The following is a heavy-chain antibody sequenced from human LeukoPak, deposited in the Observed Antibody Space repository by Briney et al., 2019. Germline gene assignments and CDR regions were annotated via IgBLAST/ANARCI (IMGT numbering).Heavy chain of an antibody. CDR1: GFTFSSYG. CDR3: ARGFKQQLANFDY. V-gene: IGHV3-30*03. J-gene: IGHJ4*02. CDR2: ISYDGSNK. Sequence: GRSLRLSCAASGFTFSSYGMHWVRQAPGKGLEWVAVISYDGSNKYYADSAKGRFTISRDNSKNTLYLQMNSLRAEDTAVYYCARGFKQQLANFDYWGQGTLVSVSS. D-gene: IGHD6-13*01.